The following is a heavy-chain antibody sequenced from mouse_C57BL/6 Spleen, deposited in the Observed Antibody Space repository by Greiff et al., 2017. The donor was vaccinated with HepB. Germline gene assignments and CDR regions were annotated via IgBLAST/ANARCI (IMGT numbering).Heavy chain of an antibody. CDR1: GYTFPSYW. CDR3: ARLAYYGSSHFDY. Sequence: QVQLQQPGAELVMPGASVKLSCKASGYTFPSYWMHWVKQRPGQGLEWIGEIDPSDSYTNYNQKFKGKSTLTVDKSSSTAYMQLSSLTSEDSAVYYCARLAYYGSSHFDYWGQGTTLTVSS. CDR2: IDPSDSYT. J-gene: IGHJ2*01. V-gene: IGHV1-69*01. D-gene: IGHD1-1*01.